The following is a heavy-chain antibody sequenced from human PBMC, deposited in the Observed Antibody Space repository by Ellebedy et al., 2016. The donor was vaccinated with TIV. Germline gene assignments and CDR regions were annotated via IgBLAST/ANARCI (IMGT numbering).Heavy chain of an antibody. J-gene: IGHJ4*02. CDR3: ASPSYCSGDTCTSLFDY. CDR2: ISYDGSNK. CDR1: GFSFRTCA. D-gene: IGHD2-15*01. Sequence: GGSLRLSXAVSGFSFRTCAMHWVRQAPGKGLEWVAVISYDGSNKYYADSVKGRFTISRDNSKNTMYLQMNSLRVEDTAVYYCASPSYCSGDTCTSLFDYWGQGTLVTVSS. V-gene: IGHV3-30-3*01.